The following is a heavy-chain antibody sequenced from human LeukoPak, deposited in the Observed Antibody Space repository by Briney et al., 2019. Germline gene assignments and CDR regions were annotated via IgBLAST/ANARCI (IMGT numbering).Heavy chain of an antibody. J-gene: IGHJ3*02. CDR3: ARYRSPIGAFDI. V-gene: IGHV1-69*04. CDR1: GGTFSSYA. D-gene: IGHD1-26*01. CDR2: IIPILGIA. Sequence: GASVKVSCKASGGTFSSYAISWVRQAPGQGLEWMGRIIPILGIANYAQKFQGRVTITADKSTSTAYMELSSLRSEDTAVYYCARYRSPIGAFDIWGQGTMVTVSS.